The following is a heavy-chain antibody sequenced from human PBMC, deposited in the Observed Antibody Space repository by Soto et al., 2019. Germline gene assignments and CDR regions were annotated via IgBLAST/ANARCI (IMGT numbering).Heavy chain of an antibody. Sequence: GGSLRLSCAASGFTFSSYSMNWVRQAPGKGLEWVSYISSSSSTIYYADSVKGRFTISRDNAKNSLYLQMNSLRDEDTAVYYCPRDGRTVPGNRPHAFDIWGQGTMVTVSS. CDR1: GFTFSSYS. CDR3: PRDGRTVPGNRPHAFDI. CDR2: ISSSSSTI. J-gene: IGHJ3*02. V-gene: IGHV3-48*02. D-gene: IGHD4-4*01.